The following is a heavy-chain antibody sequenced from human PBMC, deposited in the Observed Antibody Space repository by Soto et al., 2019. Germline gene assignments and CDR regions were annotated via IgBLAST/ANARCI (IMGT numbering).Heavy chain of an antibody. D-gene: IGHD3-3*01. Sequence: PGGSLRLSCASSGFPFSSYAMSWVRQAPGKGLEWVSAISGSGGSTYYADSVKGRFTISRDNSKNTLYLQMNSLRAEDTAVYYCAKGHDFWSGYPGYYYMDVWGKGTTVTVSS. J-gene: IGHJ6*03. CDR2: ISGSGGST. CDR3: AKGHDFWSGYPGYYYMDV. CDR1: GFPFSSYA. V-gene: IGHV3-23*01.